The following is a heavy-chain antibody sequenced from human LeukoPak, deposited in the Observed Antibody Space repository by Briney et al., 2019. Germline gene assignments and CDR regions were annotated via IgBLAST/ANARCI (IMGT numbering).Heavy chain of an antibody. D-gene: IGHD3-10*01. V-gene: IGHV3-23*01. Sequence: GGSLRLSCAVSGFTFSSYGMTWVRQAPGKGLEWVSAISGSGGSTYYADSVKGRFTISRDNSKNTLYLQMNSLRAEDTAVYYCAKGLSGSYSGIGDYWGQGTLVTVSS. CDR1: GFTFSSYG. CDR3: AKGLSGSYSGIGDY. CDR2: ISGSGGST. J-gene: IGHJ4*02.